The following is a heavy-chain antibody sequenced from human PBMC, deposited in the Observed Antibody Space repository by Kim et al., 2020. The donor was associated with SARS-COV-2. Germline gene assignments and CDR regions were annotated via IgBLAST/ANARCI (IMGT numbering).Heavy chain of an antibody. D-gene: IGHD6-19*01. CDR1: GISFSSYW. J-gene: IGHJ5*02. CDR2: IKQDGSVK. CDR3: AGGVGWRIEP. Sequence: GGSLRLSCAASGISFSSYWMNWIRQAPGKGLEWVTNIKQDGSVKNYVESAKGRFTVSRDNVQSSAYLQMDSLRVEDTAIYYCAGGVGWRIEPWGQGTRVTVSS. V-gene: IGHV3-7*05.